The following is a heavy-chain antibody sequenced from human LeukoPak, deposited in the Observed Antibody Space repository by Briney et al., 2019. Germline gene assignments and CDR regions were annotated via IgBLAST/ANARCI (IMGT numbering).Heavy chain of an antibody. J-gene: IGHJ4*02. CDR3: VRGIVVVNAYFDY. D-gene: IGHD3-22*01. Sequence: GGSLRLSCAASGFTFSNFAMHWVRQSPGKGLEWVALISYDGSIQYFADSVKGRFTISRDNSMNTLSLHMNSLRAEDAAVYYCVRGIVVVNAYFDYWGQGTLVTVSS. CDR1: GFTFSNFA. V-gene: IGHV3-30*14. CDR2: ISYDGSIQ.